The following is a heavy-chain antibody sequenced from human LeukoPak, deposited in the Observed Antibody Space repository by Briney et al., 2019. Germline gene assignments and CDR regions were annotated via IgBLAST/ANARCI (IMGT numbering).Heavy chain of an antibody. D-gene: IGHD3-10*01. J-gene: IGHJ5*02. CDR1: GYTFTSYG. CDR2: ISAYNGNT. V-gene: IGHV1-18*01. CDR3: ARVLWFGESYNWFDP. Sequence: ASEKVSCKASGYTFTSYGISWVRQAPGQGLEWMGWISAYNGNTNYAQKLQGRVTMTTDTSTSTAYMELRSLRSDDTAVYYCARVLWFGESYNWFDPWGQGTLVTVSS.